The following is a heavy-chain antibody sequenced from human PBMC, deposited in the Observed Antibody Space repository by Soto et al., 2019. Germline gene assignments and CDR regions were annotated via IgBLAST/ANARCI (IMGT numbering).Heavy chain of an antibody. V-gene: IGHV1-18*01. CDR3: ARDGGIAAVLNDAFDI. CDR2: ISAYNGNT. Sequence: QVQLVQSGAEVKKPGASVKVSCKASGYTFTSYGISWVRQAPGQGLEWMGGISAYNGNTNYAQKLQGRVTMTTDTSTSTEYMELRSLRSDDTAVYYCARDGGIAAVLNDAFDIWGQGTMVTVSS. J-gene: IGHJ3*02. CDR1: GYTFTSYG. D-gene: IGHD6-13*01.